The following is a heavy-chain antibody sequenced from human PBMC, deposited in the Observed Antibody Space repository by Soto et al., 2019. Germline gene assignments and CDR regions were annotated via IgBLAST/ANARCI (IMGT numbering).Heavy chain of an antibody. CDR2: IIPMFGTA. D-gene: IGHD2-15*01. J-gene: IGHJ6*02. V-gene: IGHV1-69*12. CDR3: ARRYCISSSCYLYGMDV. Sequence: QVQLVQSGAEVKKPGSSVKVSCKASGGTFSTYAISWVRQAPGQGLEWMGGIIPMFGTANYAQKFQGRVTITADESTSTAYMELSSLRSEHTAVFYCARRYCISSSCYLYGMDVWGQGTTVTVSS. CDR1: GGTFSTYA.